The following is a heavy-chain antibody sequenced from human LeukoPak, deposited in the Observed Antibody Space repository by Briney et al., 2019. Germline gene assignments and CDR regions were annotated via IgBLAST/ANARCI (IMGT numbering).Heavy chain of an antibody. CDR3: ARFGRELRSWFDP. CDR2: IYYSGST. J-gene: IGHJ5*02. CDR1: GGSLSSQY. D-gene: IGHD1-7*01. Sequence: SETLSLTCTVSGGSLSSQYWSWIRQPPGKGLEWIGYIYYSGSTNYNPSFKSRVTISLDTSKNQFSLKVSSVTAADTAVYYCARFGRELRSWFDPWGQGTLVTVSS. V-gene: IGHV4-59*11.